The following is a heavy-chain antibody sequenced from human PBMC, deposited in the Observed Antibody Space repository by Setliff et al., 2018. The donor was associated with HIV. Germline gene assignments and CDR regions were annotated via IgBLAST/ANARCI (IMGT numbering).Heavy chain of an antibody. V-gene: IGHV1-69*13. CDR3: ARDSHCSGPSCYSGGQFFDY. Sequence: ASVKVSCKASGGTFGASGIHWVRQAPGQGFEWMGTIILAFNVIKYAQKFLGRATITADESTNTSYMELTSLRSEDTAVYFCARDSHCSGPSCYSGGQFFDYWGQGTLVTVSS. D-gene: IGHD2-15*01. CDR1: GGTFGASG. CDR2: IILAFNVI. J-gene: IGHJ4*02.